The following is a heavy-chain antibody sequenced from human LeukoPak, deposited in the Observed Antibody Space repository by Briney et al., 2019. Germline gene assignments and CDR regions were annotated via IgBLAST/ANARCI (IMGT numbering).Heavy chain of an antibody. J-gene: IGHJ4*02. V-gene: IGHV3-74*01. D-gene: IGHD6-19*01. CDR3: AREYSSGWPGGFDY. Sequence: GGSLRLSCAASGFTFSSYWMHWVRQAPGKGLAWVSRINSDGSSTSYADSVKGRFTISRDNAKNTLYLQMNSLRAEDTAVYYCAREYSSGWPGGFDYWGQGTLVTVSS. CDR1: GFTFSSYW. CDR2: INSDGSST.